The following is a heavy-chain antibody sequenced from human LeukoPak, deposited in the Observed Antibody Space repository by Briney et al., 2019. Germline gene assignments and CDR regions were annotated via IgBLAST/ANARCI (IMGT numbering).Heavy chain of an antibody. D-gene: IGHD6-13*01. CDR3: ARVKYSSSWPDY. Sequence: GGSLRLSCAASGFTFSSYWMHWVRQAPGKGLVWVSRINSDGSSTSYADSVKGRFTISRDNAKNTLYLQMNSLRAEDTAVYYCARVKYSSSWPDYWGQGTLVTVSS. CDR1: GFTFSSYW. V-gene: IGHV3-74*01. J-gene: IGHJ4*02. CDR2: INSDGSST.